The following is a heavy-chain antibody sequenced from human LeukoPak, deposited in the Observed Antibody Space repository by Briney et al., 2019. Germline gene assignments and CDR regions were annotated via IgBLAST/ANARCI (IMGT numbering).Heavy chain of an antibody. J-gene: IGHJ4*02. Sequence: GPLRLSCAASGFTFSSYSMNWVRQAPGKGLEWVSYISSSSSTIYYADSVKGRFTISRDNAKNSLYLQMNSLRAEDTAVYYCARDSTYYDYVWGSYHDYWGQGTLVTVSS. CDR3: ARDSTYYDYVWGSYHDY. D-gene: IGHD3-16*02. CDR1: GFTFSSYS. CDR2: ISSSSSTI. V-gene: IGHV3-48*01.